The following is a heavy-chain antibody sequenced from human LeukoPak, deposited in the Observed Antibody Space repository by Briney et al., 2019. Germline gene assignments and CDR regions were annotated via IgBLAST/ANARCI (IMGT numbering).Heavy chain of an antibody. CDR2: ISGSGGTI. CDR3: ARDGCSSTSCNTYYYGMDV. Sequence: GGTLRLSCVASGFTFSSYGMNWVRQAPGKGLEWVSYISGSGGTIYYGDSVKGRFTISRDNAKNSMYLQMNSLRAEDTAVYYCARDGCSSTSCNTYYYGMDVWGQGTTVTVSS. CDR1: GFTFSSYG. D-gene: IGHD2-2*02. V-gene: IGHV3-48*03. J-gene: IGHJ6*02.